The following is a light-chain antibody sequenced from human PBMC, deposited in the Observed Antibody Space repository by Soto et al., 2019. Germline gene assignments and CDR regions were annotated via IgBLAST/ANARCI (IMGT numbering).Light chain of an antibody. J-gene: IGLJ2*01. CDR3: SSYTRSSTVV. CDR2: DVS. V-gene: IGLV2-14*03. Sequence: QSALSQSASVSGSPGQSITISCTGTSSDVGAYNHVSWYQQHPGKAPKVMIYDVSNRPSGVSNRFSGSKSGITASLTISGLQAEDEADYYCSSYTRSSTVVFGGGTKLTVL. CDR1: SSDVGAYNH.